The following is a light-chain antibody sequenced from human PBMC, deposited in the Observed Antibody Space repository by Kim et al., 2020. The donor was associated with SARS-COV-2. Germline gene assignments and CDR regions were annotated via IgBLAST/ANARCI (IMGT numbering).Light chain of an antibody. J-gene: IGKJ2*01. CDR2: EAS. Sequence: DIQMTQSPSTLSASVGDRVTITCRASHSINSWLAWDQQKPRKAPKLLIYEASSLENGVPSRFSGSGSGTDFTLTITSLQPDDFGTFYWHQYMTYPFTFGQGTELEI. V-gene: IGKV1-5*01. CDR3: HQYMTYPFT. CDR1: HSINSW.